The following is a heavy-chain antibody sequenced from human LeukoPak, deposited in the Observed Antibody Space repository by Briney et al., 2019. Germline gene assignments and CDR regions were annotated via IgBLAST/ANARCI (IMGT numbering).Heavy chain of an antibody. J-gene: IGHJ5*02. CDR1: GYTVTGYY. CDR3: ARVFRLGYYDILTGYNHT. CDR2: INPNSGGT. D-gene: IGHD3-9*01. V-gene: IGHV1-2*06. Sequence: ASVKVSCKASGYTVTGYYMHWVRQAPGQGLEWMGRINPNSGGTNYAQKFQGRVTMTSDTSISTAYMELSRLRSDDTAVYYCARVFRLGYYDILTGYNHTWGQGTLVTVSS.